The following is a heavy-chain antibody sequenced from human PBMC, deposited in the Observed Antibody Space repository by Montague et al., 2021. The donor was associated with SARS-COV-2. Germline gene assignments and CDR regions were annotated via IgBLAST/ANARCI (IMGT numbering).Heavy chain of an antibody. J-gene: IGHJ4*02. CDR3: AHSRYYYYDSSGYRVCYFDY. CDR1: GFSLSTSGVG. CDR2: IYWDDDK. Sequence: PALVKPTQTLTLTCTFSGFSLSTSGVGVGWIRQPPGKALEWLALIYWDDDKRYSPSLKSRLTITKDTSKNQVVLTMTNMDPVDTATYYCAHSRYYYYDSSGYRVCYFDYWGQGTLVTVSS. D-gene: IGHD3-22*01. V-gene: IGHV2-5*02.